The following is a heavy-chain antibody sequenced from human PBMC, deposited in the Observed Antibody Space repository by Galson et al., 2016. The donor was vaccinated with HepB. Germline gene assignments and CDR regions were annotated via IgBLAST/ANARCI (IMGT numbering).Heavy chain of an antibody. Sequence: CQTSGYTFTKYWIGWVRQMPGKGLEWMGIVYPDDSDTNYSPSFRGQVTISADKSINTAYLQWISLKASDTAIYYCARQGDVVVGGIDYWGQGSLVTVSS. J-gene: IGHJ4*02. D-gene: IGHD2-15*01. CDR2: VYPDDSDT. CDR3: ARQGDVVVGGIDY. CDR1: GYTFTKYW. V-gene: IGHV5-51*01.